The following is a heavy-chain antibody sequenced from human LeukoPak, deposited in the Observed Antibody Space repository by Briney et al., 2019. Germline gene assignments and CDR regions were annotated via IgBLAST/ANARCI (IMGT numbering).Heavy chain of an antibody. CDR3: ARVSPDSSGYDFDY. Sequence: GGSPRLSCAASGFTVSSNYMSWVRQAPGKGLEWVSVIYSGGSTYYADSVKGRFTISRDNSKNTLYLQMNSLRAEDTAVYYCARVSPDSSGYDFDYWGQGTLVTVSS. V-gene: IGHV3-53*01. CDR1: GFTVSSNY. D-gene: IGHD3-22*01. CDR2: IYSGGST. J-gene: IGHJ4*02.